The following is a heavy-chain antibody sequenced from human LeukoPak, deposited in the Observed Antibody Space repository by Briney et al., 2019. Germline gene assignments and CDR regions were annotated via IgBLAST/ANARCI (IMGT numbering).Heavy chain of an antibody. Sequence: GGSLRLSCAASGFTVTYAYMSWVRQTPGKGLEWVSVIYSGGSTYYADSVKGRFTISRDNSKNTLYLQMNSLRAEDTAVYYCARVAAAGHFDYWGQGTLVTVSS. D-gene: IGHD6-13*01. CDR3: ARVAAAGHFDY. V-gene: IGHV3-66*01. CDR2: IYSGGST. CDR1: GFTVTYAY. J-gene: IGHJ4*02.